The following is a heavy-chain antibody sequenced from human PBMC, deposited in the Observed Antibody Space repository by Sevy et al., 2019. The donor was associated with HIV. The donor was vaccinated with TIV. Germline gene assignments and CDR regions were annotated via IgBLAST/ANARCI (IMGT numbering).Heavy chain of an antibody. CDR3: AATREYYSDNSGYLDF. J-gene: IGHJ4*02. CDR2: FDPEDGEK. D-gene: IGHD3-22*01. Sequence: ASVKVSCKVSGYTLTELSMHWVRQAPGKGLEWMGRFDPEDGEKIYGQRFQGRVTLTEDISPDPAYMELSSLRSEGSAVYYCAATREYYSDNSGYLDFWGQGTLVTVSS. V-gene: IGHV1-24*01. CDR1: GYTLTELS.